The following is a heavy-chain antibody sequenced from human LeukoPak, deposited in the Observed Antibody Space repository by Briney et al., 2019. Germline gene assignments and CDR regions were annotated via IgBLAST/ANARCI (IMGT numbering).Heavy chain of an antibody. V-gene: IGHV3-30*18. D-gene: IGHD6-13*01. CDR2: ISYDGSNK. Sequence: PGRSLRLSCAASGFTFSSYGMHWVRQAPGKGLEWVAVISYDGSNKYYADSVKGRSTISRDNSKNTLYLQMNSLRAEDTAVYYCAKDSQQQLLPSDYWGQGTLVTVSS. J-gene: IGHJ4*02. CDR3: AKDSQQQLLPSDY. CDR1: GFTFSSYG.